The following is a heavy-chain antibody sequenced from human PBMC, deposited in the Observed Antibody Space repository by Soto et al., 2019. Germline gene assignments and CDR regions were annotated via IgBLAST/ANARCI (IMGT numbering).Heavy chain of an antibody. CDR1: GDSISSYY. V-gene: IGHV4-59*01. Sequence: SETLSLTCTVSGDSISSYYWSWIRQPPEKGLEWIGYIYYSGTPNYNPSLRSRVTISVDTSKNQFSLKLSSVTAADTAVYYCAREGSVAYFDYWGQGTLVTAPQ. CDR2: IYYSGTP. D-gene: IGHD2-21*01. J-gene: IGHJ4*02. CDR3: AREGSVAYFDY.